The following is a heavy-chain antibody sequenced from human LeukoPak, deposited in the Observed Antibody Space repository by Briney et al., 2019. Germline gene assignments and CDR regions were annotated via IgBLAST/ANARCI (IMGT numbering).Heavy chain of an antibody. CDR1: GFTLSSYA. D-gene: IGHD3-10*01. CDR2: ISGSGGST. Sequence: GGSLRLSCAPSGFTLSSYAMSWVRPATGKGLEWVSAISGSGGSTYYADSVKGRFTISRDNSKNTLYLQMNSLRAEDTAVYYCAKATYSLWFGSLFDYWGQGTLVTVSS. J-gene: IGHJ4*02. CDR3: AKATYSLWFGSLFDY. V-gene: IGHV3-23*01.